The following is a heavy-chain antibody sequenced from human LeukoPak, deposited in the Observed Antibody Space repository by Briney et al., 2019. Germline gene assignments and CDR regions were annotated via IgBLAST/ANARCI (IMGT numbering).Heavy chain of an antibody. Sequence: GASVKVSCKASGYTFTGYYMHWVRQAPGQGLEWMGWINPNSGGTNYAQKFQGRVTMTRDTSISTAYMELSRLRSDDTAVYYCARASSWELLWFSDYWGQGTLVTVSS. CDR1: GYTFTGYY. CDR3: ARASSWELLWFSDY. CDR2: INPNSGGT. V-gene: IGHV1-2*02. J-gene: IGHJ4*02. D-gene: IGHD1-26*01.